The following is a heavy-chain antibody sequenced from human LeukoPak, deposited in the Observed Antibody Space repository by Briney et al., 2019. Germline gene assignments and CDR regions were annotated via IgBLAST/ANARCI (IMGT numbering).Heavy chain of an antibody. V-gene: IGHV3-49*04. Sequence: PGRSLRLSCTASGFTFGDYAMSWVRQAPGKGLEWVGFIRSKAYGGTTEYAASVKGRFTISRDDSKSIAYLQMNSLKTEDTAVYYCTGVPPSYSSGWLYYFDYWGQGTLVTVSS. CDR1: GFTFGDYA. D-gene: IGHD6-19*01. J-gene: IGHJ4*02. CDR3: TGVPPSYSSGWLYYFDY. CDR2: IRSKAYGGTT.